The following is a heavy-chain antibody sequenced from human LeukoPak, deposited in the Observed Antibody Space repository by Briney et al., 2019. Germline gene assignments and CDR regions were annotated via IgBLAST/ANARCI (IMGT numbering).Heavy chain of an antibody. CDR1: GYTFTSYG. CDR2: ISAYNGNT. D-gene: IGHD6-6*01. Sequence: ASVKVSCKASGYTFTSYGISWVRQAPGQGLEWMGWISAYNGNTNYAQKLQGRVTMTTDTSISTAYMELSRLRSDDTAVYYCARDESSSSPMDVWGKGTTVTVSS. V-gene: IGHV1-18*01. CDR3: ARDESSSSPMDV. J-gene: IGHJ6*03.